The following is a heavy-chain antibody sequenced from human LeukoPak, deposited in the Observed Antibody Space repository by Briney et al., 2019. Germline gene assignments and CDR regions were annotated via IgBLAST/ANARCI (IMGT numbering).Heavy chain of an antibody. V-gene: IGHV1-69*13. J-gene: IGHJ3*02. CDR3: ARVDKADCSSTSCPFDI. Sequence: SVKVSCKASGGTFSSYAISWVRQAPGQGLEWMGGIIPIFGTANYAQKFRGRVTITADESTSTAYMELSSLRSEDTAVYYCARVDKADCSSTSCPFDIWGQGTMVTVSS. CDR2: IIPIFGTA. CDR1: GGTFSSYA. D-gene: IGHD2-2*01.